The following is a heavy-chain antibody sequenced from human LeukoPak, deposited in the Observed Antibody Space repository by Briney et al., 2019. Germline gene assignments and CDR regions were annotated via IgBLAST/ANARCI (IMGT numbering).Heavy chain of an antibody. D-gene: IGHD1-26*01. Sequence: SETLSLACTVSGGSINSSTFYWGWIRQPPGKGLEWIGSIYYDGSTYYNPSLKSRVTISVDTSKNQFSLKLTSVTAADTTVYFCARRSDSGSDDGEDYFDCWGQGTLVTVSS. V-gene: IGHV4-39*01. CDR2: IYYDGST. CDR3: ARRSDSGSDDGEDYFDC. CDR1: GGSINSSTFY. J-gene: IGHJ4*02.